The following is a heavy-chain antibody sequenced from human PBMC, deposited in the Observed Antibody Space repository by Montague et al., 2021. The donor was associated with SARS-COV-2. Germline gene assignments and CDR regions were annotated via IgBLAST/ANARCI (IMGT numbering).Heavy chain of an antibody. CDR3: ARATSVRGAVSWFDP. J-gene: IGHJ5*02. Sequence: SETLSLTCTVSGGSISSHFWSWIRQPPGKGLEWIAYINYFGGSNXNPSLKSRVNVSVETSKNQFSLNLTSLIAADTAVYYCARATSVRGAVSWFDPWGQGILVSVSS. V-gene: IGHV4-59*11. D-gene: IGHD3-10*02. CDR2: INYFGGS. CDR1: GGSISSHF.